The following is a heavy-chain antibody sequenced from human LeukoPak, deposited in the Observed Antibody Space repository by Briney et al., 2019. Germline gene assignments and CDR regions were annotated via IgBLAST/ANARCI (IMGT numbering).Heavy chain of an antibody. CDR1: GFTFSSYS. J-gene: IGHJ6*04. D-gene: IGHD6-19*01. Sequence: GGSLRLSCAASGFTFSSYSMNWVRQAPGKGLEWVSSIISSSSYIYYADSVKGRFTISTDNAKNSPYMKMNSLRAEDTAVYYCARERGTSSERYYYYYYGMDVWGKGTTVTVSS. V-gene: IGHV3-21*01. CDR3: ARERGTSSERYYYYYYGMDV. CDR2: IISSSSYI.